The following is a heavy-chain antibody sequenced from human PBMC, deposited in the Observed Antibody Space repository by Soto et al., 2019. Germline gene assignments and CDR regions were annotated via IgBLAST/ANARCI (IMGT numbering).Heavy chain of an antibody. V-gene: IGHV4-59*08. J-gene: IGHJ4*02. Sequence: PSETLSLTCTVSGGSISSYYWSWIRQPPGKGLEWIGYIYYSGSTNYNPSLKSRVTISVDMSKNQFSLKLSSVTAADTAVYYCARDSSGWYPDYFDYWGQGTLVTVSS. D-gene: IGHD6-19*01. CDR3: ARDSSGWYPDYFDY. CDR2: IYYSGST. CDR1: GGSISSYY.